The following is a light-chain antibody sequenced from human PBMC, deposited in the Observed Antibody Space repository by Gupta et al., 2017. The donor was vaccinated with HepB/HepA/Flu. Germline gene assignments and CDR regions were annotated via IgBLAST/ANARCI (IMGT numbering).Light chain of an antibody. CDR2: GAS. CDR3: QQYGSSPPLT. Sequence: EIVLTQSPGTLSLSPGERATLSCRASQSVSSDYLAWYQQKPGQTPRLLIYGASRRATGIPDRFSGSGSGTDFTLTISRLEPEDFAVYYCQQYGSSPPLTFGGGTKVEI. CDR1: QSVSSDY. J-gene: IGKJ4*01. V-gene: IGKV3-20*01.